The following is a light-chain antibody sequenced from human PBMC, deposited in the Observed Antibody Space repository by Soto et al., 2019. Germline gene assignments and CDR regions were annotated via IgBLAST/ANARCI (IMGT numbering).Light chain of an antibody. J-gene: IGKJ1*01. CDR2: GAS. CDR3: QQYSNWPPWT. V-gene: IGKV3D-15*01. Sequence: IVMTQSPATLSVSPGQRATLSCRASQSVSTNLAGYQQKPGEAPRLLIYGASTRATGIPARFSGSGSGTEFTLTISGLQSDDFAVYYCQQYSNWPPWTFGQGTRV. CDR1: QSVSTN.